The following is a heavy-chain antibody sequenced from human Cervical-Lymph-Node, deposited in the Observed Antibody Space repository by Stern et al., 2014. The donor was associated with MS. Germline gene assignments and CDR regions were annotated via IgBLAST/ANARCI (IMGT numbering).Heavy chain of an antibody. D-gene: IGHD1-7*01. CDR1: GFTFTSSA. CDR3: AAGNITGTTPGMDV. CDR2: IVVGSGNT. V-gene: IGHV1-58*01. Sequence: MQLVESGPEVKKPGTSVKVSCKASGFTFTSSAVQWVRQAHGQRLEWIGWIVVGSGNTNYAQKFQERVTITRDMSTSTAYMELSSLRSEDTAVYYCAAGNITGTTPGMDVWGQGTTVTVSS. J-gene: IGHJ6*02.